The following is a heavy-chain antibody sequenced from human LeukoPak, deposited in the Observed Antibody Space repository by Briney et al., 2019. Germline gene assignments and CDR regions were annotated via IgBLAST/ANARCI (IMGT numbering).Heavy chain of an antibody. CDR3: ARHVQLLFYFDY. J-gene: IGHJ4*02. CDR2: IYYSGST. V-gene: IGHV4-59*08. Sequence: SETLSLTCTVSGGSISSYYWSWIRQPPGKGLEWIGYIYYSGSTNYNPSLKSRVTISRDTSKNQFSLKLSTVTAADTAVYYCARHVQLLFYFDYWGQGTLVTVSS. CDR1: GGSISSYY. D-gene: IGHD2-2*01.